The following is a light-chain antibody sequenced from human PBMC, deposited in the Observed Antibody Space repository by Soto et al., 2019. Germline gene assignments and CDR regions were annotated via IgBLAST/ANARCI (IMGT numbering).Light chain of an antibody. J-gene: IGKJ1*01. CDR2: GAS. CDR3: QQYGSTPLT. CDR1: QSVSSSY. Sequence: EMALTQSPGTLSLSPGERATLSCRASQSVSSSYLAWYQQKPGQAPRLLIYGASSRATGIPERFSGSGSGTDFTSTIGRLEPEDFAVYYCQQYGSTPLTFGEGTKVEIK. V-gene: IGKV3-20*01.